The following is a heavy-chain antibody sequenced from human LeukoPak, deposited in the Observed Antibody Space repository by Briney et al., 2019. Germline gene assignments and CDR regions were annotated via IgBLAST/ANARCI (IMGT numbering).Heavy chain of an antibody. J-gene: IGHJ4*02. V-gene: IGHV1-2*02. CDR1: GYTFTAYY. CDR3: ALMAPPGTSFDY. D-gene: IGHD2-2*01. Sequence: ASVKVSCKASGYTFTAYYMHWVRQAPGQGLEWMGWIDPKSGGTNYAQKFQGRVTMTRDTSITTAYMELTSLQFDDTAVYYCALMAPPGTSFDYWGQGSLVTVSS. CDR2: IDPKSGGT.